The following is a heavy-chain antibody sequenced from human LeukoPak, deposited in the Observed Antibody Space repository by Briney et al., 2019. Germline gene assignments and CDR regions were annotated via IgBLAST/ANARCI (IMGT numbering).Heavy chain of an antibody. V-gene: IGHV4-59*08. CDR1: GGSISSYY. CDR3: ARSPNTFDI. Sequence: SETLSLTCTVSGGSISSYYWSWLRQPPGKGLEWIGYIYYSGSTNYNPSLKSRVTISVDTSKNQFSLKLSSVTAADTAVYYCARSPNTFDIWGLGTMVTVSS. J-gene: IGHJ3*02. CDR2: IYYSGST.